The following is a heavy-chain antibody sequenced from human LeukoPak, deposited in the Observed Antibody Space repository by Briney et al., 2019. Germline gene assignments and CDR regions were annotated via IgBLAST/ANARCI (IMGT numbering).Heavy chain of an antibody. Sequence: GASVKVSSKASGYTFTSYGISWVRQAPGQGLEWMGWISAYNGNTNYAQKLQGRVTMTTDTSTSTAYMELRSLRSDDTAVYYCARGGYDILTGYQPTDYWGQGTLVTVSS. V-gene: IGHV1-18*01. J-gene: IGHJ4*02. CDR2: ISAYNGNT. CDR3: ARGGYDILTGYQPTDY. CDR1: GYTFTSYG. D-gene: IGHD3-9*01.